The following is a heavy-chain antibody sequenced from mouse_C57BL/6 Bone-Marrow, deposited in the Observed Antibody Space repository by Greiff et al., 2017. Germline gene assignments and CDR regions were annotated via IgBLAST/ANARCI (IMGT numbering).Heavy chain of an antibody. D-gene: IGHD3-2*02. CDR2: IDPYDSYT. V-gene: IGHV1-69*01. CDR1: GYTFTSYW. J-gene: IGHJ3*01. CDR3: ARERTAQATCGFAY. Sequence: QVQLQQPGAELVMPGASVKLSCKASGYTFTSYWMHWVKQRPGQGLEWIGEIDPYDSYTNYNQKFKGKSTLTVDKSSITAYMQLSSLTSEDSAVYYCARERTAQATCGFAYWGQGTLVTVSA.